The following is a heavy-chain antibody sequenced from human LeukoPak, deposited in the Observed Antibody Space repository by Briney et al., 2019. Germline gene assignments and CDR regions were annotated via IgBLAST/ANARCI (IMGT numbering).Heavy chain of an antibody. J-gene: IGHJ5*02. CDR2: IIPILGIA. V-gene: IGHV1-69*04. Sequence: ASVKVSCKASGGTFSSYAISWVRQAPGQGLEWMGRIIPILGIANYAQKFQGRVTITADKSTSTAYMELSSLRSEGTAVYYCARGLFRGNARLEYCSSTSCNIWFDPWGQGTLVTVSS. CDR1: GGTFSSYA. CDR3: ARGLFRGNARLEYCSSTSCNIWFDP. D-gene: IGHD2-2*02.